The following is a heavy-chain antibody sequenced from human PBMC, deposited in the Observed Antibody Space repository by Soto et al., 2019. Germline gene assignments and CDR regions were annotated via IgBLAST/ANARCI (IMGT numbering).Heavy chain of an antibody. CDR3: ARDRAAAGGGGFDP. J-gene: IGHJ5*02. Sequence: EVQLVESGGGLVKPGGSLRLSCAASGFTFSNYIMNWVRQAPGKGLEWVSSISSNSNYIYYPDSVKGRFAISRDNAKNSLYLQMNSLRVGDTAVYYFARDRAAAGGGGFDPWGQGTLVTVSS. D-gene: IGHD6-13*01. CDR2: ISSNSNYI. V-gene: IGHV3-21*01. CDR1: GFTFSNYI.